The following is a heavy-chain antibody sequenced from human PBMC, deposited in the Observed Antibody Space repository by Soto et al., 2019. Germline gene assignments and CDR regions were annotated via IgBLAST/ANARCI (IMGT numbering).Heavy chain of an antibody. CDR1: AYTFTDYY. D-gene: IGHD1-1*01. V-gene: IGHV1-2*02. J-gene: IGHJ5*02. CDR2: INPNSGGS. CDR3: ARALPEIRMMEGGSFDP. Sequence: SVKVSCKASAYTFTDYYIHWVRQAPGQGLEWMGWINPNSGGSYFAQKFLGRVTMTRDTSITTAYMELSRLRSDDTAVYYCARALPEIRMMEGGSFDPWGQGTVVTVSS.